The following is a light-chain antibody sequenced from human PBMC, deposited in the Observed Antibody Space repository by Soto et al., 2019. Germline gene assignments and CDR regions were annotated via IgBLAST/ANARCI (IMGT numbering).Light chain of an antibody. CDR2: DTS. Sequence: EVVMTQSPATLSVSPGERATLSCRASQSVSSNLVWYQQKPGQAPRLLIYDTSTRAIGIPARFSGSGSGTEFTLTISSLQSEDCAVYYYQQYNNWPPLTFGGGTKVEIK. V-gene: IGKV3-15*01. CDR1: QSVSSN. CDR3: QQYNNWPPLT. J-gene: IGKJ4*01.